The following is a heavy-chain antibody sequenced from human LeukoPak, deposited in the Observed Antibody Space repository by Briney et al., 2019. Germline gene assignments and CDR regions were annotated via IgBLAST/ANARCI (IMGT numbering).Heavy chain of an antibody. V-gene: IGHV3-21*05. CDR2: ITGSSKSI. Sequence: GGPLRLSFPPYGFTFGIHDLNWVGQAPGKGLGWVSYITGSSKSIDYADSVKGRFAISRDNAKNSLFLQMDSLRVEDTAVYYCVREGSGSTHYMDVWGKGTTVTVSS. D-gene: IGHD3-10*01. CDR3: VREGSGSTHYMDV. J-gene: IGHJ6*03. CDR1: GFTFGIHD.